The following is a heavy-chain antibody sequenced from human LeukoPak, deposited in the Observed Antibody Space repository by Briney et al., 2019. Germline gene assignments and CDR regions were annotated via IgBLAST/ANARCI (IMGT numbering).Heavy chain of an antibody. D-gene: IGHD6-19*01. CDR1: GFTFSSYA. CDR2: ISGSGGST. V-gene: IGHV3-23*01. CDR3: AIAVAAAYWYFDL. Sequence: PGGSLRLSCAASGFTFSSYAMSWVRQAPGKGLEWVSAISGSGGSTYYADSVKGRFTISRDNSKNTLYLQMNSLRAEDTAVYYCAIAVAAAYWYFDLWGRGTLVTVSS. J-gene: IGHJ2*01.